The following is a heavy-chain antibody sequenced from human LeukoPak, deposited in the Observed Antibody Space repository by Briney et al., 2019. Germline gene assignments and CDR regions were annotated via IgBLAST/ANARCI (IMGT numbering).Heavy chain of an antibody. V-gene: IGHV4-30-2*01. CDR1: GGSISSGGYY. Sequence: SETLSLTCTVSGGSISSGGYYWSWIRQPPGKGLEWIGYIYHSGSTYYNPSLKSRVTISVDRSKNQFSLKLSSVTAADTAVYYCARVVSSGWFDYWGQGTLVTVSS. CDR3: ARVVSSGWFDY. J-gene: IGHJ4*02. D-gene: IGHD6-19*01. CDR2: IYHSGST.